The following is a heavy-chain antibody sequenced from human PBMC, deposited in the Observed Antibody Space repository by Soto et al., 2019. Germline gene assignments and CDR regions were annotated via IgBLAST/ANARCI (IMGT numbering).Heavy chain of an antibody. V-gene: IGHV4-31*03. CDR2: IYYSGST. CDR3: AGGPKLTPRFDP. D-gene: IGHD1-1*01. J-gene: IGHJ5*02. Sequence: QVQLQESGPGLVKPSQTLSLTCTVSGGSISSGGYYWSWIRQHPGKGLEWIGYIYYSGSTYYNPSHKGRVTISVAPSKNQFSLKLSSVTPPDPPVYCCAGGPKLTPRFDPWAQEPLVTVSS. CDR1: GGSISSGGYY.